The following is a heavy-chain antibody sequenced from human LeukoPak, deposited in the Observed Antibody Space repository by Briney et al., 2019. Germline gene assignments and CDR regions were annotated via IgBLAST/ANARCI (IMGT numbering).Heavy chain of an antibody. Sequence: GESLKISCKGSGYSFTSYWIGWVRQMPGKGLEWMGIIYPGDSDTRYSPSFQGQVTISADKSISTAYPQWSSLKASDTAMYYCASGTXDGYNYGAXDIWGQGTMXXXSS. D-gene: IGHD5-24*01. CDR1: GYSFTSYW. V-gene: IGHV5-51*01. CDR2: IYPGDSDT. CDR3: ASGTXDGYNYGAXDI. J-gene: IGHJ3*02.